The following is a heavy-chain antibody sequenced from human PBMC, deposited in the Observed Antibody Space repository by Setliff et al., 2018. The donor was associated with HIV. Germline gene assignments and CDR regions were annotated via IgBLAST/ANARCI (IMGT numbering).Heavy chain of an antibody. CDR3: AKNYGWSMGD. V-gene: IGHV4-61*02. Sequence: PSETLSLTCTVSGGSISSGGYYWSWIRQHPGKGLEWIGRIYTSGSTNYNPFLERRFSISLDTSRNHFALTVTSVTAADTAVYFCAKNYGWSMGDWGQGTQVTVS. J-gene: IGHJ4*02. D-gene: IGHD2-8*02. CDR1: GGSISSGGYY. CDR2: IYTSGST.